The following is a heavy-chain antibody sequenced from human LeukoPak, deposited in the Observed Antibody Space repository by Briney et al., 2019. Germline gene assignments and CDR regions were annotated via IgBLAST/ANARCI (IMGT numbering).Heavy chain of an antibody. D-gene: IGHD1-26*01. CDR2: ISNDGSNK. CDR3: ARDLVAAPG. CDR1: GFTFNSYA. V-gene: IGHV3-30-3*01. Sequence: GGSLRLSCAVSGFTFNSYALHWVRQAPGRGLEWVAVISNDGSNKYYADSVKGRFTISRDNSKNTLYLQMNSLRPEDTAVYYCARDLVAAPGWGQGTLVTVSS. J-gene: IGHJ4*02.